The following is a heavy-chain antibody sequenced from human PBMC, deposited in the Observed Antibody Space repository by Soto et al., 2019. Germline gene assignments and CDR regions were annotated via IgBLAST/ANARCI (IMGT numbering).Heavy chain of an antibody. V-gene: IGHV4-61*08. D-gene: IGHD3-9*01. Sequence: PSETLSLTCAVSGGSISSGGYSWSWIRQPPGKGLEWIGYIYYSGSTNYNPSLKSRVTISVDTSKNQFSLKLSSVTAADTAVYYCVRHTTTYYDILTGYRPPHQIDYWGQGTLVTVSS. CDR1: GGSISSGGYS. CDR3: VRHTTTYYDILTGYRPPHQIDY. CDR2: IYYSGST. J-gene: IGHJ4*02.